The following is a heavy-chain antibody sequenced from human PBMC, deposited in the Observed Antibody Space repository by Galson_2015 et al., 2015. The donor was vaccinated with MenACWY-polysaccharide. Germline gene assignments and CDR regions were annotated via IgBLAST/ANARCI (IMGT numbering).Heavy chain of an antibody. V-gene: IGHV3-30*18. CDR2: MSYDGSNK. J-gene: IGHJ4*02. CDR3: AKGAADSDY. CDR1: GFTFSTYW. D-gene: IGHD2-15*01. Sequence: SLRLSCAASGFTFSTYWTHWVRQAPGKGLEWVAVMSYDGSNKYYIDSVKGRFTISKDNSKNTLYLQMDSQRIEDTAVYYCAKGAADSDYWGQGTQVTVSS.